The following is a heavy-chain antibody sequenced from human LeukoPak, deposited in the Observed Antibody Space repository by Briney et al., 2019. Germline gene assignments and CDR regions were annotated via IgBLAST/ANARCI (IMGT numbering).Heavy chain of an antibody. CDR2: IKQDGGEK. Sequence: GGSLRLSCAASGFTFSNYWMSWVRQSPGKGLEWMANIKQDGGEKYYVDSVKGRFTISRDNAKNSLYLQMNSLRAEDTAVYHCARMRGSYSFDYWGQGTLVTVSS. J-gene: IGHJ4*02. V-gene: IGHV3-7*01. D-gene: IGHD1-26*01. CDR3: ARMRGSYSFDY. CDR1: GFTFSNYW.